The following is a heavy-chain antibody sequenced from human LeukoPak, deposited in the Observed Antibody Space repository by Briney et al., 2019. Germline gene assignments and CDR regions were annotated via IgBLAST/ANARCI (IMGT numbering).Heavy chain of an antibody. Sequence: ASVEVSCKATGYTFTSYGISWVRQAPGQGLEWMGWISAYNGNTNYAQKLQGRVTMTTDTSTSTAYMELRSLRSDDTAVYYCARDIKVGGTPDVFDIWGQGTMVTVSS. V-gene: IGHV1-18*01. CDR2: ISAYNGNT. J-gene: IGHJ3*02. CDR3: ARDIKVGGTPDVFDI. CDR1: GYTFTSYG. D-gene: IGHD1-26*01.